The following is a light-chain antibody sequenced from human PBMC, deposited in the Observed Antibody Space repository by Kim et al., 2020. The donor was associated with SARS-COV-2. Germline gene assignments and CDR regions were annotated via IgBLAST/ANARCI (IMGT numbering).Light chain of an antibody. J-gene: IGLJ3*02. CDR3: SSYTSSSTWV. CDR1: SSDLGSYSR. V-gene: IGLV2-18*02. Sequence: SVTLSCAGTSSDLGSYSRVSWYQQPPGTAPILVIYEVSNRPSGVPDRFSGSKSGNAASLTISGLQAEDEADYYCSSYTSSSTWVFGGGTQLTVL. CDR2: EVS.